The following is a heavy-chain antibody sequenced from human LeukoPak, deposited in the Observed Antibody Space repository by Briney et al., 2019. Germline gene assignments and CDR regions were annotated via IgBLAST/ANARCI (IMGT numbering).Heavy chain of an antibody. V-gene: IGHV3-21*01. D-gene: IGHD3-9*01. CDR3: ARGRYDVLAGYQPPYFDY. J-gene: IGHJ4*02. CDR1: GFTFSNYN. CDR2: ISTSSSYK. Sequence: GGSVRLSCAASGFTFSNYNINWVRQAPGKGLEWVSSISTSSSYKYYADSVKGRFTITTDNAKDSLHLQMNSLRAEDTAVYYCARGRYDVLAGYQPPYFDYWGQGELVTVSS.